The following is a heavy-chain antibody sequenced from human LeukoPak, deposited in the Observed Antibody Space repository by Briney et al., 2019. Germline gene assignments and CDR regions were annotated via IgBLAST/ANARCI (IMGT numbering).Heavy chain of an antibody. J-gene: IGHJ4*02. CDR1: GLSLSTSGVG. CDR3: AHSSSHDFWSGYYFDY. V-gene: IGHV2-5*01. CDR2: IYWNDDK. Sequence: SGPTLVKPTQTLTLTCTFSGLSLSTSGVGVGWIRQPPGKALEWLALIYWNDDKRYSPSLKSRLTITKDTSKNQVVLTMTNMDPVDTATYYCAHSSSHDFWSGYYFDYWGQGTLVTVSS. D-gene: IGHD3-3*01.